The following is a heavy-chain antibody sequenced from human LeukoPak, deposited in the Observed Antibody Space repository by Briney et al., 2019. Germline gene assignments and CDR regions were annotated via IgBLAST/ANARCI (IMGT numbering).Heavy chain of an antibody. CDR3: ARDGYCGGDRYKGLDY. D-gene: IGHD2-21*02. Sequence: GGSLRLSCAASRFTFSSYAMHWLRQAPGKGLEYVSSISSNGDRTYYAHTVKGRFTISRDNSKNTLYLQMGSLRAEDMAVYYCARDGYCGGDRYKGLDYWGQGTLVTVSS. V-gene: IGHV3-64*01. CDR2: ISSNGDRT. CDR1: RFTFSSYA. J-gene: IGHJ4*02.